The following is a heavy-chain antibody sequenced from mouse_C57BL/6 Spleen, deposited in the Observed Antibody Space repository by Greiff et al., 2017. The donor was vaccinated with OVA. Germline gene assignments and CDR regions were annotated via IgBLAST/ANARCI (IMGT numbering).Heavy chain of an antibody. CDR2: INPSNGGT. Sequence: VKLQQPGSELVKPGASVKLSCKASGYTFTSYWMHWVKQRPGQGLEWIGNINPSNGGTNYNEKFKSKATLTVDKSSSTAYMQLSSLTSEDSAVYEGAREGVGQATGAMEYWGQGTSVTVSS. V-gene: IGHV1-53*01. J-gene: IGHJ4*01. CDR1: GYTFTSYW. CDR3: AREGVGQATGAMEY. D-gene: IGHD3-2*02.